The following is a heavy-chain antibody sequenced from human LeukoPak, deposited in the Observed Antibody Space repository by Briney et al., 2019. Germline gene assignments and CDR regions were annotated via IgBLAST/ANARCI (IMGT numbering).Heavy chain of an antibody. CDR2: IYYSGST. J-gene: IGHJ3*02. V-gene: IGHV4-39*01. D-gene: IGHD3-10*01. CDR1: GGSISSSSYY. CDR3: ARQIWITVVRGAPRGAFDI. Sequence: PSETLSLTCTVSGGSISSSSYYWGWIRQPPGKGLEWIGSIYYSGSTYYNPSLKSRVTISVDTSKNQFSLKLSSVTAADTAVYYCARQIWITVVRGAPRGAFDIWGQGTMVTVSS.